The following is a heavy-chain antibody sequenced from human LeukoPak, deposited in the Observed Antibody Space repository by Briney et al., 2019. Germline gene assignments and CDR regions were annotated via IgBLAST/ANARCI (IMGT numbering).Heavy chain of an antibody. CDR2: IIPILGIA. Sequence: SVKVSCKASGGTFSSYAISWVRQAPGQGLEWMGRIIPILGIANYAQKFQGRVTITADKSTSTAYMELSGLRSEDTAVYYCARHYKNGYLTPAAPWGQGTLVTVSS. V-gene: IGHV1-69*04. J-gene: IGHJ5*02. CDR3: ARHYKNGYLTPAAP. CDR1: GGTFSSYA. D-gene: IGHD6-25*01.